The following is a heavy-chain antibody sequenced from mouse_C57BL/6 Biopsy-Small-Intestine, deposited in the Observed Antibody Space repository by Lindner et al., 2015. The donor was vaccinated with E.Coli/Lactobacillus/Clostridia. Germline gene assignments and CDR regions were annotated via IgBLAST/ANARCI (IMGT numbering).Heavy chain of an antibody. D-gene: IGHD2-12*01. CDR2: IYPRSGNT. J-gene: IGHJ3*01. CDR3: ARRDNYVPFAY. V-gene: IGHV1-81*01. CDR1: GYTFTSYG. Sequence: VQLQESGAELARPGASVKLSCKASGYTFTSYGISWVKQRTGQGLEWIGEIYPRSGNTYYSEKFKGKATLTADKSSSTAYMELRSLTSEDSAVYFCARRDNYVPFAYWGQGTLVTVSA.